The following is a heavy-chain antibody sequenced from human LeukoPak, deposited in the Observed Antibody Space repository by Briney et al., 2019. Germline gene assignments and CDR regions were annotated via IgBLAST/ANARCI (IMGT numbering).Heavy chain of an antibody. Sequence: ASVKVSCKASGYTFTSYGISWVRQAPGQGLEWMGWISAYNGNTNYAQKLQGRVTMTTDTSTSTAYMELRSLRSDDTAVYYCARDPGITIFGVVTSDAFDIWGQGTMVTVSS. D-gene: IGHD3-3*01. CDR1: GYTFTSYG. J-gene: IGHJ3*02. CDR3: ARDPGITIFGVVTSDAFDI. V-gene: IGHV1-18*01. CDR2: ISAYNGNT.